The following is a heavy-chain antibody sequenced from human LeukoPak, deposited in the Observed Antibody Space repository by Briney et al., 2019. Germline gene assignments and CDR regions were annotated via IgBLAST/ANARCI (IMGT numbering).Heavy chain of an antibody. D-gene: IGHD5-18*01. Sequence: GGSLRLSCVASGILVSSNYMSWVRQAPGKGLEWASFIDSTGSTYYADSVKGRFTISRDNSRNTLYLQMNSLRVEDTAVYYCARRERLGYSYGRGTLDIWGRGTMVTVSS. CDR3: ARRERLGYSYGRGTLDI. J-gene: IGHJ3*02. CDR2: IDSTGST. V-gene: IGHV3-66*01. CDR1: GILVSSNY.